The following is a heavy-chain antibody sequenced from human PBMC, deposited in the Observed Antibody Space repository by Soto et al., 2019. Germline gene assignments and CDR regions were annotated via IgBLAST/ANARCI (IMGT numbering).Heavy chain of an antibody. V-gene: IGHV3-23*01. CDR2: ISGSGGST. CDR3: AKGLNTSMVRVGDLDC. J-gene: IGHJ4*02. CDR1: GFTFSSYA. Sequence: EVQLLESGGGLVQPGGSLRLSCEASGFTFSSYAMSWVRQAPGKGLEWVSAISGSGGSTYYADSVKGRFTISRDNSKNTLYLQMNSLRAEDTAVYYCAKGLNTSMVRVGDLDCGGQVSLVTVAS. D-gene: IGHD5-18*01.